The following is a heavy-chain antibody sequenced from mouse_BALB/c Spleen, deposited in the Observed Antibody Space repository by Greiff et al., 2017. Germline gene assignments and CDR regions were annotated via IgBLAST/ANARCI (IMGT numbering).Heavy chain of an antibody. CDR1: GYTFTDYA. CDR3: ARRKDNFYYFDY. V-gene: IGHV1S137*01. J-gene: IGHJ2*01. CDR2: ISTYYGDA. D-gene: IGHD1-3*01. Sequence: QVQLQQSGAELVRPGVSVKISCKGSGYTFTDYAMHWVKQSHAKSLEWIGVISTYYGDASYNQKFKGKATMTVDKSSSTAYMQLKSLTSEDSAVYYCARRKDNFYYFDYWGQGTTLTVSS.